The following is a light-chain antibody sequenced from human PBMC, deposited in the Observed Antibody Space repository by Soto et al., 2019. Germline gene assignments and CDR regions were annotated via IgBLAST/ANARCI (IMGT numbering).Light chain of an antibody. CDR2: GAS. CDR3: QQYDSSPRT. CDR1: QSVNSNY. V-gene: IGKV3-20*01. J-gene: IGKJ1*01. Sequence: EIVLTQSPGTLSLSPGERATLSCRASQSVNSNYLAWYQQKPGQGPRILMYGASSRATGITHRFSGSGSGTEFTLTISRREPEDFAVYYCQQYDSSPRTFGPGTKVEIK.